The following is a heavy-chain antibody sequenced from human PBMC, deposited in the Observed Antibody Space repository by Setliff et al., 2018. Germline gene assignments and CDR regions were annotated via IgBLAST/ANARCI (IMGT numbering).Heavy chain of an antibody. CDR2: FIPILGAT. D-gene: IGHD3-22*01. Sequence: SVKVSCKSSGGTFSSSGITWVRQAPGQGLQWLGRFIPILGATNYAQNFQGRVTITADESTSTGYMELRSLRSDDTAVYYCARDTRDRYDTSGHYLSLDYWGQGTLVTVPQ. CDR1: GGTFSSSG. CDR3: ARDTRDRYDTSGHYLSLDY. V-gene: IGHV1-69*13. J-gene: IGHJ4*02.